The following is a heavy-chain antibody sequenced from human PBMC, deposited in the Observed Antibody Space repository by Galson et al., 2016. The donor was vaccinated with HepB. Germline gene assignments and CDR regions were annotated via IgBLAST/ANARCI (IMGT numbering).Heavy chain of an antibody. CDR2: IKSKSDGGTT. CDR1: GLNFRSAW. D-gene: IGHD5-24*01. Sequence: SLRLSCAVSGLNFRSAWMSWVRQAPGKGLEWVGRIKSKSDGGTTDYAAPVKGRFTISREDSKNTQYLQMNSLKTEDTAVYYCTTEWGRNGYNYWGQGTLVTVSS. J-gene: IGHJ4*02. V-gene: IGHV3-15*01. CDR3: TTEWGRNGYNY.